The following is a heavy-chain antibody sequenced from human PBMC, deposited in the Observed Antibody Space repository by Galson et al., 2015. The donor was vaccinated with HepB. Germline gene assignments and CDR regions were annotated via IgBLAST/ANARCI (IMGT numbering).Heavy chain of an antibody. CDR3: ARDPARAIILNWYFDL. CDR1: GFTFSSYA. Sequence: SLRLSCAASGFTFSSYAMHWVRQAPGKGLEWVAVISYDGSNKYYADSVKGRFTISRDNSKNTLYLQMNSLRAEDTAVYYCARDPARAIILNWYFDLWGRGTLVTVSS. D-gene: IGHD2-2*02. CDR2: ISYDGSNK. J-gene: IGHJ2*01. V-gene: IGHV3-30-3*01.